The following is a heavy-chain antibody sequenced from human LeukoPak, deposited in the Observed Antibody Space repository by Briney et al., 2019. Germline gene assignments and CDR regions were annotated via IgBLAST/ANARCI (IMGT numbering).Heavy chain of an antibody. Sequence: GGSLRLSCAASGFNFDDYAMHWVRQAPGKGLEWVSGISWNSDDIGYADSAKGRFTISRDNTKNSLYLQMNSLRAEDTALYYCTKDRIGKNHGDYDSLDYWGQGTLVTVSS. J-gene: IGHJ4*02. V-gene: IGHV3-9*01. CDR3: TKDRIGKNHGDYDSLDY. CDR2: ISWNSDDI. CDR1: GFNFDDYA. D-gene: IGHD4-17*01.